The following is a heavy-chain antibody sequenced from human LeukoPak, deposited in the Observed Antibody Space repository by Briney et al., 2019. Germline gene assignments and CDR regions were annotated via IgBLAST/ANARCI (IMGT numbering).Heavy chain of an antibody. V-gene: IGHV3-23*01. CDR1: GFTFSSYA. CDR2: ISGSGGST. J-gene: IGHJ3*02. CDR3: AKSMVRGVIILGAFDI. D-gene: IGHD3-10*01. Sequence: GGSLRLSCAASGFTFSSYAMRWVRQAPGEGLEWVSAISGSGGSTYYADSVKGRFTISRDNSKNTLYLQMNSLRAEDTAVYYCAKSMVRGVIILGAFDIWGQGTMVTVSS.